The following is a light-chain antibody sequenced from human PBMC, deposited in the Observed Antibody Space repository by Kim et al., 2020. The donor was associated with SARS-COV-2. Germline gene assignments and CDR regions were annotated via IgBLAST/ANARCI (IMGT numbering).Light chain of an antibody. J-gene: IGLJ2*01. CDR3: SSYIRSSTL. Sequence: SALTQPASVSGSPGQSITISCTGTSSDVGGYNYVSWYQQHPGKAPKVMIYDVSKRPSGVSNRFSGSKSGNTASLTISGLQAEDEADYYCSSYIRSSTLFGGGTQLTVL. CDR2: DVS. V-gene: IGLV2-14*01. CDR1: SSDVGGYNY.